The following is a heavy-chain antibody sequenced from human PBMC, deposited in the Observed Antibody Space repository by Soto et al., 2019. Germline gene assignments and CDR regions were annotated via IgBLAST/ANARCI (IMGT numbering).Heavy chain of an antibody. CDR2: IHYSGSI. CDR1: GGSIRSSY. D-gene: IGHD6-19*01. CDR3: ASSSDWHVIES. Sequence: ASGTLSLTCYVSGGSIRSSYLSWIRQPPGMGLEWIGTIHYSGSIYFNPSLKSRVTMSVDTSRNQFSLKLSSVSATDTAIYYCASSSDWHVIESWGQGTLVTVSS. V-gene: IGHV4-59*04. J-gene: IGHJ4*02.